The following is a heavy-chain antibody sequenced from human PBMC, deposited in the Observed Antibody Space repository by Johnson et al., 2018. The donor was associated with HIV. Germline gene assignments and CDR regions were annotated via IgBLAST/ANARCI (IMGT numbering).Heavy chain of an antibody. Sequence: VQLVESGGGLVKPGGSLRLSCAASGFTFSNAWMSWVRQAPGKGLEWVGRIKSKTDGGTTDYAAPVKGRFIISRDDSKNTLYLQMNSLKTEDTAVYYCSTDDRYTRITGTTGSAFDIWGQGTMVTVSS. CDR2: IKSKTDGGTT. CDR3: STDDRYTRITGTTGSAFDI. CDR1: GFTFSNAW. D-gene: IGHD1-7*01. V-gene: IGHV3-15*01. J-gene: IGHJ3*02.